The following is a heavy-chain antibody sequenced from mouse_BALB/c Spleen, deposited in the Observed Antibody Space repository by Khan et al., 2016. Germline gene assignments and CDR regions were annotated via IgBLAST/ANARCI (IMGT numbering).Heavy chain of an antibody. CDR3: ARGDYGSSSWFAY. J-gene: IGHJ3*01. D-gene: IGHD1-1*01. CDR2: ISYSGST. V-gene: IGHV3-2*02. Sequence: EVQLQESGPGLVKPSQSLSLTCTVTGYSITSDYAWNWIRQFPGNKLEWMGYISYSGSTSYNPSLKSRISITRETSKNQFFLQLNSVTTEDTYTYYCARGDYGSSSWFAYWGQGTLVTVSS. CDR1: GYSITSDYA.